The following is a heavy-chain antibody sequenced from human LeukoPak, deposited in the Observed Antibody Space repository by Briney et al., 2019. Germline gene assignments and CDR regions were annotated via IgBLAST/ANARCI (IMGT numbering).Heavy chain of an antibody. J-gene: IGHJ4*02. CDR3: ARGSNTHSEY. V-gene: IGHV3-74*01. Sequence: GGSLRLSCAASGFTFSSYWMHWVRQVPGKGLVWVSRINDDGRSTSYADSVKGRFTISRDNAKNTLYLQMSSLRAEDTAVYYCARGSNTHSEYWGQGTLVTVSS. D-gene: IGHD2-15*01. CDR2: INDDGRST. CDR1: GFTFSSYW.